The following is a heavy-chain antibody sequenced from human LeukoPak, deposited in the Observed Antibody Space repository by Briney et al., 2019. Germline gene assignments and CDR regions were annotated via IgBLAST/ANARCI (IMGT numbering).Heavy chain of an antibody. Sequence: SETLSLTCTVSGYSISSGYYWGWIRQPPGKGLEWIGSMFHSGSTYYNPSLKSRVTMSVDTSKNQFSLQLSSVTAADTAVYYCARVRYNWNRDFDYWGQGTLVTVSS. CDR2: MFHSGST. CDR3: ARVRYNWNRDFDY. J-gene: IGHJ4*02. D-gene: IGHD1-20*01. CDR1: GYSISSGYY. V-gene: IGHV4-38-2*02.